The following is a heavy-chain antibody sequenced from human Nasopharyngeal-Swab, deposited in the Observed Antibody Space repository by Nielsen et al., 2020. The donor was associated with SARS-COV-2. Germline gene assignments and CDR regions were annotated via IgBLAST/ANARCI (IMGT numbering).Heavy chain of an antibody. CDR3: ARGPGYYDILTGYFRFDP. CDR1: GGSFSGYY. CDR2: INRSGST. J-gene: IGHJ5*02. D-gene: IGHD3-9*01. Sequence: SETLSLTCAVYGGSFSGYYWSWIRQPPGKGLEWIGEINRSGSTNYNPSLKSRVTISVDTSKNQFSLKLSSVTATDTAVYYCARGPGYYDILTGYFRFDPWGQGTLVTVSS. V-gene: IGHV4-34*01.